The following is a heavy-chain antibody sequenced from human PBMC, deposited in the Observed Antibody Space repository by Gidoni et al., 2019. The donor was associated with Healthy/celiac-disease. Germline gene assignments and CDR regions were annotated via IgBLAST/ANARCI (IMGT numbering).Heavy chain of an antibody. D-gene: IGHD6-13*01. J-gene: IGHJ4*02. CDR1: GFTLGSYG. V-gene: IGHV3-48*01. Sequence: VQLVESGGGLVQPGGSLGPSGAASGFTLGSYGMNWGRQAPGKGLEWVSYISSSSSTIYYADSVKGRFTISRDNAKNSLYLKMNSLRAEDTAVYYCARDFVSVYSSSWYYFDYWGQGTLVTVSS. CDR3: ARDFVSVYSSSWYYFDY. CDR2: ISSSSSTI.